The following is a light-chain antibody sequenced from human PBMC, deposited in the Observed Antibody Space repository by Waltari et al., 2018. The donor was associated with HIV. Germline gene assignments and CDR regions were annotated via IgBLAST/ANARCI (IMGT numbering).Light chain of an antibody. V-gene: IGKV4-1*01. J-gene: IGKJ4*01. CDR3: QQRNNWPPVT. CDR2: WAS. Sequence: DIVMTQSPDSLAVSLGERATINCKSSQSVLFTSNNKNYLAWYQQKRGQPPKLLIYWASTRESGVPDRFSGSGSGADFTLTISTLQAEDVAIYYCQQRNNWPPVTFGGGTKVEIK. CDR1: QSVLFTSNNKNY.